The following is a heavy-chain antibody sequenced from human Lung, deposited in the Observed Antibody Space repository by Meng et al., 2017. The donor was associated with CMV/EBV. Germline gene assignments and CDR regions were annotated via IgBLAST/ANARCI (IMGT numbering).Heavy chain of an antibody. Sequence: GGSLRLSXAASGFTFSSYDMHWVRQATGKGLEWVSAIGTAGDTYYPGSVKGRFTISRENAKNSLYLQMNSLRAGDTAVYYCARAQAGRGDYYYYYGMDVWGKGPTVTVSS. V-gene: IGHV3-13*01. CDR3: ARAQAGRGDYYYYYGMDV. CDR2: IGTAGDT. CDR1: GFTFSSYD. J-gene: IGHJ6*04. D-gene: IGHD6-13*01.